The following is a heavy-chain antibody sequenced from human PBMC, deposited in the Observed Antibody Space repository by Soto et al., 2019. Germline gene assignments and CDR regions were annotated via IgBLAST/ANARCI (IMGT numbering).Heavy chain of an antibody. D-gene: IGHD6-13*01. J-gene: IGHJ4*02. CDR1: GFTFSSYA. V-gene: IGHV3-30-3*01. Sequence: GGSLRLSCAASGFTFSSYAMHWVRQAPGKGLEWVAVISYHGSNKYYADSVKGRFTISRDNSKNTLYLQMNSLRVEDTAVYYCARASSSWYDIGYWGQGTLVTVSS. CDR2: ISYHGSNK. CDR3: ARASSSWYDIGY.